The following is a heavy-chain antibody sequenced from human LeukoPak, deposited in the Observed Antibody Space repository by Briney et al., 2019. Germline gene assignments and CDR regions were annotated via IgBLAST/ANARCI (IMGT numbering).Heavy chain of an antibody. D-gene: IGHD1-26*01. CDR1: GYTFTGYH. Sequence: ASVKVSCKASGYTFTGYHMHWVRQAPGQGLEWMGWINPNTGDTNYAQKFQGRVTMTRDTSISTAYMELSRLRSDDTAVYYCARDSELPYYYYYGMDVWGQGTTVTVSS. J-gene: IGHJ6*02. CDR3: ARDSELPYYYYYGMDV. CDR2: INPNTGDT. V-gene: IGHV1-2*02.